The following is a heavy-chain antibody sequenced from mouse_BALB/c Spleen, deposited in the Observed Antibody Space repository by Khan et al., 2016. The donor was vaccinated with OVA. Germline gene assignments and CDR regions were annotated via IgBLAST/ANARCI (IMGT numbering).Heavy chain of an antibody. Sequence: EVKLLESGPGLVKPSQSLSLTCSVTGYSITSGYFWNWIRQFPENKLEWMGYIRYDGDSNYNPSLKNRISITRDTSKNQFFLRLNSVTPEDTATYYCARGGSSGPAWFTSWGQGTLLTVSA. D-gene: IGHD3-1*01. CDR2: IRYDGDS. CDR3: ARGGSSGPAWFTS. J-gene: IGHJ3*01. CDR1: GYSITSGYF. V-gene: IGHV3-6*02.